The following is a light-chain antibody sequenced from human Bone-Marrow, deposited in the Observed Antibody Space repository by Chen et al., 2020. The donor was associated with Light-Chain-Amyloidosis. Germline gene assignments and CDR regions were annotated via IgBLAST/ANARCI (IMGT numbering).Light chain of an antibody. J-gene: IGLJ3*02. CDR3: CSYAGIYWV. V-gene: IGLV2-11*01. CDR2: DVS. CDR1: SRDVGGYDS. Sequence: QSALTQPRSVSGSPGQSVPISCTGTSRDVGGYDSVSWYQQYPGKAPKLMIYDVSKRPSGVPDRFSASKSGNTASRTISGLQAEDEADYYCCSYAGIYWVFGGGTKLTV.